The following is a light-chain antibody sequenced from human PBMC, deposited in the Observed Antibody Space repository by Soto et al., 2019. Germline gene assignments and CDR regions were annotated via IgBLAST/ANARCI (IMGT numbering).Light chain of an antibody. V-gene: IGKV3-20*01. Sequence: EIVLTQSPGTLSLSPGERATLSCRASQCVSSSYLAWYQQKPGQAPRLLIYGASSRATGIPDRFSGSGSGTDFTLTISRLEPEDFAVYYCQQYGSSHTFGQGTRLEIK. CDR3: QQYGSSHT. CDR1: QCVSSSY. CDR2: GAS. J-gene: IGKJ5*01.